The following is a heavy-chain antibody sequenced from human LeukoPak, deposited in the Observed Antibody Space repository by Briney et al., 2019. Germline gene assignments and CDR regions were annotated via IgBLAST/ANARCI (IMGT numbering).Heavy chain of an antibody. Sequence: HPGGSLRLSCAASGFTFSSYWMSWVRQTPGKGLEWVANIKQDGSEKYYVDSVKGRFTISRDNSKNTLYLQMNSLRAEDTAVYYCAKDLRSYGYRRFDYWGQGTLVTVSS. CDR1: GFTFSSYW. J-gene: IGHJ4*02. CDR2: IKQDGSEK. CDR3: AKDLRSYGYRRFDY. D-gene: IGHD5-18*01. V-gene: IGHV3-7*03.